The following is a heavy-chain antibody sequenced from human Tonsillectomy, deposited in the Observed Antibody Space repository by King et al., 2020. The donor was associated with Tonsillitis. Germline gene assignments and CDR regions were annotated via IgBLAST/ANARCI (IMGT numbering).Heavy chain of an antibody. V-gene: IGHV3-30*18. J-gene: IGHJ4*02. Sequence: QLVQSGGGVVQPGRSLRLSCAASGFSFSTYGMHWVRQAPGKGLEWMAAISYDGSHKYYADSVKGRFTISRDNSKNTLYLQMNSLRAEDTAVYYCVKEEVGFEYWGQGTLVTVSS. CDR3: VKEEVGFEY. CDR1: GFSFSTYG. CDR2: ISYDGSHK.